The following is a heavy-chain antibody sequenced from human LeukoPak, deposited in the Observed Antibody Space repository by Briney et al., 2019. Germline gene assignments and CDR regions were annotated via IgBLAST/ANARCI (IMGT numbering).Heavy chain of an antibody. V-gene: IGHV4-39*01. CDR3: ARAGIDIQAGGTIHNWFDP. Sequence: SETLSLTCTVSGGSISSSSYYWGWIRQPPGKGLAWIGSIYYSRSTYYNPSLKSRVTTSVDTSKNQFSLKLSSVTAADTAVYYCARAGIDIQAGGTIHNWFDPWGQGTQVTVSS. D-gene: IGHD6-13*01. CDR2: IYYSRST. CDR1: GGSISSSSYY. J-gene: IGHJ5*02.